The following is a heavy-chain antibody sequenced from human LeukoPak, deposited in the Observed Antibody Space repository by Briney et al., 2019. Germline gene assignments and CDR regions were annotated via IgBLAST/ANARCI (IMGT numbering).Heavy chain of an antibody. CDR2: ISGSGGST. V-gene: IGHV3-23*01. J-gene: IGHJ4*02. CDR3: AKASGKRTYYFDY. Sequence: GRSLRLSCAASGFTFSSYAMSWVRQAPGKGLEWVSAISGSGGSTYYADSVKGRFTISRDNSKNTLYLQMNSLRAEDTAVYYCAKASGKRTYYFDYWGQGTLVTVSS. CDR1: GFTFSSYA.